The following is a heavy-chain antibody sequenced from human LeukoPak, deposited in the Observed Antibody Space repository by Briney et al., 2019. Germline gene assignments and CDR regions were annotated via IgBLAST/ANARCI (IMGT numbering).Heavy chain of an antibody. CDR2: MYSGGST. V-gene: IGHV3-66*01. J-gene: IGHJ1*01. Sequence: GGSLRLSRVASGLTVNRNYMMWVRQAPGGGLEWLSTMYSGGSTFYADSVKGRFIISRDDSRNTVYLQMNGLRVDDSATYYCARPGSSYWGQGTLLVVSS. CDR1: GLTVNRNY. D-gene: IGHD3-10*01. CDR3: ARPGSSY.